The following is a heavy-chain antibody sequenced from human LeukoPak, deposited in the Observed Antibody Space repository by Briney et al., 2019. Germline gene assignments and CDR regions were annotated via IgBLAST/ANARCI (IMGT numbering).Heavy chain of an antibody. CDR2: FDPEDGET. Sequence: ASVKVSCKVSGYTLTELSMHWVRQAPGKGLEWMGGFDPEDGETIYAQKFQGRVTITEDTSTDTAYMELSSLRSGDTAVYYCATNSGGTEYSRPGGLGYWGQGALVTVSS. D-gene: IGHD6-6*01. V-gene: IGHV1-24*01. CDR1: GYTLTELS. J-gene: IGHJ4*02. CDR3: ATNSGGTEYSRPGGLGY.